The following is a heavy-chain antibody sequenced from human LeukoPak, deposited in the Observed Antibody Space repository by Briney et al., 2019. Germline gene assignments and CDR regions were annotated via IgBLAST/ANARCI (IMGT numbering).Heavy chain of an antibody. Sequence: SETLSLTCTVSGGSISSYYWSWIRQPPGKGLEWIGYIYYSGSTNYNPSLKSRVTISVDTSKNQFSLKLSSVTAADTAVYYCARQAPQYYYYYGMDVWGQGTTVTVS. J-gene: IGHJ6*02. CDR1: GGSISSYY. V-gene: IGHV4-59*08. CDR2: IYYSGST. CDR3: ARQAPQYYYYYGMDV.